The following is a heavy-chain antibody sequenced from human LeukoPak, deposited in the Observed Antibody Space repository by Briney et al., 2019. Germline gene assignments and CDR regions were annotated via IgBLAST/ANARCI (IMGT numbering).Heavy chain of an antibody. Sequence: GASVKVSCKASGYTFTGYYMHWGRQAPGQGLEWRGWINPNSGGTNYAQKFQVRVTMTRDTSISTGYMELSRLRSDDTAVYYCARGELELRDNWFDPWGQGTLVTVSS. V-gene: IGHV1-2*02. J-gene: IGHJ5*02. D-gene: IGHD1-7*01. CDR2: INPNSGGT. CDR3: ARGELELRDNWFDP. CDR1: GYTFTGYY.